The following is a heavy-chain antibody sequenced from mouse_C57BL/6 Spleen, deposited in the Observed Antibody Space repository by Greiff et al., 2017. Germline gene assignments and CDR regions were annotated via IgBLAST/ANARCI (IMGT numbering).Heavy chain of an antibody. J-gene: IGHJ2*01. V-gene: IGHV1-82*01. Sequence: VMLVESGPELVKPGASVKISCKASGYAFSSSWMNWVKQRPGKGLEWIGRIYPGDGDTNYNGKFKGKATLTADKSSSTAYMQLSSLTSEDSAVYFCARFIYGLPYWGQGTTLTVSS. CDR1: GYAFSSSW. CDR2: IYPGDGDT. CDR3: ARFIYGLPY. D-gene: IGHD2-2*01.